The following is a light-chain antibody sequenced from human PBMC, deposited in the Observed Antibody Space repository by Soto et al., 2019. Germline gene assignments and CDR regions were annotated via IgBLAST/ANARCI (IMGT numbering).Light chain of an antibody. V-gene: IGKV3-20*01. Sequence: EIVLTQSPGILSLYPGERATLSCRASQSVSGNYLAWYQQKPGQSPRLLIYGSADRATGIPDRFSGSGSGTDFTLTISRVEPEDFAVYYCQQYGSSPPYTFGQGTKVEIK. CDR2: GSA. CDR1: QSVSGNY. CDR3: QQYGSSPPYT. J-gene: IGKJ2*01.